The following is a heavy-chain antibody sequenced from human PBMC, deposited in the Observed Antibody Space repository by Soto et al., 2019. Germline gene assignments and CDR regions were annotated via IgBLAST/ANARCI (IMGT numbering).Heavy chain of an antibody. Sequence: QITLKESGPTLVKPTQTLTLTCTFSGFSLTTDRVGVGWICQPPVEALEWLAVIYWDDSKTYRPSLESRLTITKDTSKSQVALTLTHLDSLDTATDYGAHAHGGRSLYWGQGTLVTVSS. CDR3: AHAHGGRSLY. J-gene: IGHJ4*02. CDR1: GFSLTTDRVG. V-gene: IGHV2-5*02. CDR2: IYWDDSK. D-gene: IGHD1-26*01.